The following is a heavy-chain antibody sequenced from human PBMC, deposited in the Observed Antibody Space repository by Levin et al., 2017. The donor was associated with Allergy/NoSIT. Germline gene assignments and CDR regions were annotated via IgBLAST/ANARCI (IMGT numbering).Heavy chain of an antibody. D-gene: IGHD3-10*01. CDR3: ARHGITYGSGSYYHDWYFDL. Sequence: GDSLKISCKGSGYSFATYWITWVRQMPGKGLEWMGRIDPSDSYTNYSPSFRGHVTISADKSISTAYLQWSSLKASDTAIYYCARHGITYGSGSYYHDWYFDLWGRGTLVTVSS. CDR1: GYSFATYW. CDR2: IDPSDSYT. J-gene: IGHJ2*01. V-gene: IGHV5-10-1*01.